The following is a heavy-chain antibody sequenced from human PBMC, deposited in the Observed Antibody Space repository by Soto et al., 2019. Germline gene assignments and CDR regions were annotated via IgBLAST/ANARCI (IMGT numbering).Heavy chain of an antibody. V-gene: IGHV1-18*01. J-gene: IGHJ4*02. CDR2: INAFNGNT. D-gene: IGHD6-19*01. Sequence: QVQLVQSGAEVKKPGASVKVSCKASGYTFISYGISWVRQAPGQGLEWMGWINAFNGNTNYAQKLQGRVTMTRDTSTSTAHMGLRSLRSDATAVYYSAIVPVAGTDFDYWGQGTLVTVSP. CDR3: AIVPVAGTDFDY. CDR1: GYTFISYG.